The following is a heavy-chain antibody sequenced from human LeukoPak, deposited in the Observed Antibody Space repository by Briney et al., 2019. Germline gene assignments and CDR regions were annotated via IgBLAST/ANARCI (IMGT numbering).Heavy chain of an antibody. CDR2: ISSSSSYI. CDR1: GFTFSTYS. J-gene: IGHJ4*02. CDR3: ASYKGIQLWLNY. Sequence: GGCMRPSWAAAGFTFSTYSMNWVRQAAGNGLEWVSSISSSSSYIYYPDSVKGRFTISRDTTKNPLYRQVNSLGAEGTAVYYCASYKGIQLWLNYWGRGTLVTVSS. V-gene: IGHV3-21*01. D-gene: IGHD5-18*01.